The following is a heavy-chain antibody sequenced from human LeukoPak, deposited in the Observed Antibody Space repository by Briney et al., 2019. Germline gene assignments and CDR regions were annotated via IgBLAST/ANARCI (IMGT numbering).Heavy chain of an antibody. CDR3: ARSKHYCTNGVCYEDY. CDR2: ISSSGIYI. D-gene: IGHD2-8*01. Sequence: GGSLRLSCAASGFTFSSYSMNWVRQAPGRGLEWVSSISSSGIYIYYADSVKGRFTISRDNAKKSLYLQMNSLRGEDTAVYYCARSKHYCTNGVCYEDYWGQGTLVTVSS. V-gene: IGHV3-21*04. CDR1: GFTFSSYS. J-gene: IGHJ4*02.